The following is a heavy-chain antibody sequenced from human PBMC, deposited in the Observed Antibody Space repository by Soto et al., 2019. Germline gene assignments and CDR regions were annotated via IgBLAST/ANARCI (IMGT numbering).Heavy chain of an antibody. D-gene: IGHD6-13*01. CDR2: IYYSGST. CDR1: GGSISNYY. CDR3: RRSSRYSTDV. Sequence: SETLSLTCTVSGGSISNYYWSWIRQPPGKGLEWIGTIYYSGSTYYNPSLKSRVTISVDTSKNQFSLKLSSVTAADTAVYYCRRSSRYSTDVWGQGTTVTVSS. V-gene: IGHV4-59*04. J-gene: IGHJ6*02.